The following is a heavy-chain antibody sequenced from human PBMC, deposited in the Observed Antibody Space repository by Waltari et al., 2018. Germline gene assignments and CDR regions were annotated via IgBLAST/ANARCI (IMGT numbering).Heavy chain of an antibody. J-gene: IGHJ4*02. CDR3: ARGRSGYYESY. CDR1: GGSFSGYY. Sequence: QVQLQQWGAGLLKPSETLSLTCAVYGGSFSGYYWSWIRQPPGKGLEWIGEINHSGSTNYNPSLKSRVTISVDTSKNQFSLKLSSVTAADTVVYYCARGRSGYYESYWGQGTLVTVSS. CDR2: INHSGST. D-gene: IGHD3-22*01. V-gene: IGHV4-34*01.